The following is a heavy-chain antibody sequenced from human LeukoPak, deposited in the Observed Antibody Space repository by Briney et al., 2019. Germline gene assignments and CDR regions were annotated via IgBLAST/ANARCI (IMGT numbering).Heavy chain of an antibody. CDR2: INHSGST. D-gene: IGHD6-19*01. V-gene: IGHV4-34*01. CDR3: ARVWLAFDY. CDR1: GGSFSGYY. J-gene: IGHJ4*02. Sequence: SETLSLTCAVYGGSFSGYYWSWIRQPPGKGLEWIREINHSGSTNYNPSLKSRVTISVDTSKNQFSLKLSSVTAADTAVYYCARVWLAFDYWGQGTLVTVSS.